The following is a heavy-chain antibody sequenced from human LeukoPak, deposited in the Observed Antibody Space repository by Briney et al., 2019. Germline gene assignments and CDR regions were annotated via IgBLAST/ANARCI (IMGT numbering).Heavy chain of an antibody. CDR1: GGSISSSNW. D-gene: IGHD3-10*01. CDR2: IYHSGST. J-gene: IGHJ5*02. Sequence: SETLSLTCAVSGGSISSSNWWSWVRQPPGKGLEWIGEIYHSGSTNYNPSLNSRVTISVDKSKNQFSLKLSSVTAAGTAVYYCARLITMVRGLEDWFDPWGQGSLVTVSS. CDR3: ARLITMVRGLEDWFDP. V-gene: IGHV4-4*02.